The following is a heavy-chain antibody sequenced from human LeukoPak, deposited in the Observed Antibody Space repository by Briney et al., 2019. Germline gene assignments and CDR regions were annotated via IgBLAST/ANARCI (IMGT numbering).Heavy chain of an antibody. Sequence: KAGGSLRLSCAASGFTFSNAWMSWVRQAPGKGLEWVGRIKSKTGGGTTDYAAPVKGRFTISRDDSKNTLYLQMNSLKTEDTAVYYCTTDLFTYMATLTWGQGTLVTVSS. V-gene: IGHV3-15*01. CDR2: IKSKTGGGTT. D-gene: IGHD5-24*01. J-gene: IGHJ4*02. CDR1: GFTFSNAW. CDR3: TTDLFTYMATLT.